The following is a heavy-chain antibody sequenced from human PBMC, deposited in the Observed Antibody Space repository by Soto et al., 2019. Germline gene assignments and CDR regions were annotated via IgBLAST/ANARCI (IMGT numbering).Heavy chain of an antibody. CDR3: ARLRIATNNYKWFDP. D-gene: IGHD2-21*01. CDR1: GGALNSGNYY. CDR2: IYVTGAV. Sequence: PSVTLSLTCSASGGALNSGNYYWSWTRQVPGKGLEWIGHIYVTGAVDYNPSLRDRITISQDTSERQFSLNLRLVTAADTAVYYCARLRIATNNYKWFDPWGQGTLVTVSS. V-gene: IGHV4-31*03. J-gene: IGHJ5*02.